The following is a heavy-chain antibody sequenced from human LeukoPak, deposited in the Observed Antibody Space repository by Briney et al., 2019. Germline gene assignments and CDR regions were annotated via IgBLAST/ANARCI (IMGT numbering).Heavy chain of an antibody. Sequence: SETLSLTCAVSGGSISSGGYSWSWIRQPPGKGLEWIGYIYYSGSTYYNPSLKSRVTISVDTSKNQFSLKLSSVTAADTAVYYCARGSVALRYPEVGWFDPWGQGTLVTVSS. CDR3: ARGSVALRYPEVGWFDP. CDR2: IYYSGST. J-gene: IGHJ5*02. CDR1: GGSISSGGYS. D-gene: IGHD3-9*01. V-gene: IGHV4-30-4*07.